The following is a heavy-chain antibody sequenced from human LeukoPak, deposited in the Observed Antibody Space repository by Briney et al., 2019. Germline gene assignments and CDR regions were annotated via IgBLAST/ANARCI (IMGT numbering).Heavy chain of an antibody. V-gene: IGHV3-74*01. CDR2: INSDGSST. CDR1: GFTFSSYW. Sequence: PGGSLRLSCAASGFTFSSYWMHGVRQAPGKGLVWVSRINSDGSSTSYADSVKGRFTIPRDNAKNTLYLQMNSLRAEDTAVYYCARVRVSLYYFDYWGQGTLVTVSS. D-gene: IGHD3-10*01. J-gene: IGHJ4*02. CDR3: ARVRVSLYYFDY.